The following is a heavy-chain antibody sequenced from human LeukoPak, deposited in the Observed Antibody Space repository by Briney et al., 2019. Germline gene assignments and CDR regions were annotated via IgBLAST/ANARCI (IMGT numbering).Heavy chain of an antibody. CDR2: IIPIFGIA. J-gene: IGHJ4*02. Sequence: SVKVSCKASGGTFSSYAISWVRQAPGQGLEWMGRIIPIFGIANYAQKFQGRVTITADESTSTAYMELSSLRSEDTAVYYCARESLLWFGESGEYYFDYWGQGTLVTVSS. D-gene: IGHD3-10*01. CDR3: ARESLLWFGESGEYYFDY. CDR1: GGTFSSYA. V-gene: IGHV1-69*13.